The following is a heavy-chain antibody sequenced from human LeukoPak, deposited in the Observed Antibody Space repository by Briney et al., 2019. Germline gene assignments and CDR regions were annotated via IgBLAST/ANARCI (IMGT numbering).Heavy chain of an antibody. CDR3: AKVNKGGYDSFDY. Sequence: GGSLRLSCAASGFIFSTYGMHWVRQALGKGLEWVAFIRYDGSNKYYADSVKGRFTISRDNSKNTLYLQMNSLRPEDTAVYYCAKVNKGGYDSFDYWGQGTLVTVSS. D-gene: IGHD5-12*01. CDR1: GFIFSTYG. CDR2: IRYDGSNK. V-gene: IGHV3-30*02. J-gene: IGHJ4*02.